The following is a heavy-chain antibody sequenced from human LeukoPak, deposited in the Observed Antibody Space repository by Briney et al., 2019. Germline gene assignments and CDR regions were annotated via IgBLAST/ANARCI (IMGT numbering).Heavy chain of an antibody. V-gene: IGHV4-39*07. Sequence: SETLSLTCTVSGVSIRSSYYYWGWIRQPPGKGLEWIGSIYDSGSTYYNPSLKSRVTISVDTSKNQFSLKLSSVTAADTAVYYCAGFYGGKDLHFDYWGQGTLVTVSS. CDR2: IYDSGST. CDR1: GVSIRSSYYY. D-gene: IGHD4-23*01. CDR3: AGFYGGKDLHFDY. J-gene: IGHJ4*02.